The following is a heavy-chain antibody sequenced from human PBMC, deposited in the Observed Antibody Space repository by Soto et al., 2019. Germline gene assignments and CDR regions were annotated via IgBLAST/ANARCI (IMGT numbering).Heavy chain of an antibody. V-gene: IGHV3-21*01. D-gene: IGHD3-10*01. CDR2: IRGFSPYT. Sequence: PGGSLRRSWISSGFTFRTYTMNWVRQAPGKGLTWVPGIRGFSPYTFYAESVKGRFTISRDNAKNSLYLQMNSLRAEDTAVYYCARDRGYDAHDYYYNAMDVWGQGTTVTVSS. J-gene: IGHJ6*02. CDR1: GFTFRTYT. CDR3: ARDRGYDAHDYYYNAMDV.